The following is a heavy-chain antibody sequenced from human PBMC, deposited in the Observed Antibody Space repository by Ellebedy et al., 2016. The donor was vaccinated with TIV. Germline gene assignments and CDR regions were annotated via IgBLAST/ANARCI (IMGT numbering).Heavy chain of an antibody. Sequence: GESLKISCAASGFTFSNYAMSWVRQTPEKRLEWVSAISGNGGSTYSPDSVRGRFTISRDNSKTTLYLQMNSLRAEDTAIYYCVKHIGRGYGDRMDYWGQGTLVTVSS. CDR3: VKHIGRGYGDRMDY. D-gene: IGHD4-17*01. CDR1: GFTFSNYA. J-gene: IGHJ4*02. V-gene: IGHV3-23*01. CDR2: ISGNGGST.